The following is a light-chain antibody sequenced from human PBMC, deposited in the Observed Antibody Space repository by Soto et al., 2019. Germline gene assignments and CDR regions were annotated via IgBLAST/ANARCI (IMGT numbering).Light chain of an antibody. CDR1: QSVLYSSNNNNY. V-gene: IGKV4-1*01. Sequence: DIVMTQSPDSLAVSLGERSTINCQSTQSVLYSSNNNNYLAWYQQKPGQPPKLLIYWASTRESGVPDRFSGSGSGTDFTLTISSLQADDVAVYYCQQYYSTPWTFGQGTKVDI. J-gene: IGKJ1*01. CDR3: QQYYSTPWT. CDR2: WAS.